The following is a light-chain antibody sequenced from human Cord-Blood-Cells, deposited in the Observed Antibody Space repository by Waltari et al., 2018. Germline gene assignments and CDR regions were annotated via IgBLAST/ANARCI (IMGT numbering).Light chain of an antibody. CDR2: GAA. CDR3: QQYGSSPPWT. J-gene: IGKJ1*01. CDR1: QSVSSSY. Sequence: DIVLTQSLGTLTLSPGEIATLSCSDSQSVSSSYLAWYQQKNGQAPRLLIYGAASRATGIPDRFSGSGSGTDFTLTISRLEPEDFAVYYCQQYGSSPPWTFGQGTKVEIK. V-gene: IGKV3-20*01.